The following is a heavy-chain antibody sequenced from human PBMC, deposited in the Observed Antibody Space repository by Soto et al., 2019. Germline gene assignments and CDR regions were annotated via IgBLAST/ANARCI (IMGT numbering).Heavy chain of an antibody. Sequence: QVQLVQSGAEVKKPGSSVKVSCKASGGTFSSYTISWVRQAPGQGLEWMGRIIPILGIANYAQKFQGRVTITAYKSTSTAYMELSSLRSEDTAVYYCARGDYDIVTGYLEHCCYYMDVWGKGTTVTVSS. CDR1: GGTFSSYT. V-gene: IGHV1-69*02. CDR3: ARGDYDIVTGYLEHCCYYMDV. J-gene: IGHJ6*03. D-gene: IGHD3-9*01. CDR2: IIPILGIA.